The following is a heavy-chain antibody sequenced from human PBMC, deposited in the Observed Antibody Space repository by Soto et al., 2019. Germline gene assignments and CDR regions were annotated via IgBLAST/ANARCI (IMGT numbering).Heavy chain of an antibody. Sequence: SETLSLTCSVSGDSISSGAYYWSWIRQHPGEGLEWVGYISYSGSTYYNPSLTSRVSISIDTSKNHLSLRLTSVTAADTAVYYCARDPTTVTKGAFDIWGQGTMVTVS. CDR3: ARDPTTVTKGAFDI. V-gene: IGHV4-31*03. CDR1: GDSISSGAYY. CDR2: ISYSGST. J-gene: IGHJ3*02. D-gene: IGHD4-17*01.